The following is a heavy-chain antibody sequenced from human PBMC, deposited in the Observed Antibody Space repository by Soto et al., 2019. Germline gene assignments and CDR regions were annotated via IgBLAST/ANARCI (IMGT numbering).Heavy chain of an antibody. CDR3: ARDPTPRGYSYGYNDY. V-gene: IGHV3-30-3*01. J-gene: IGHJ4*02. D-gene: IGHD5-18*01. Sequence: GGGLRLSCAPPGFTFSSYAMHRVRQAPGKGLEWVAVISYDGSNKYYADSVKGRFTISRDNSKNTLYLQMNSLRAEDTAVYYCARDPTPRGYSYGYNDYWGQGTLVTVSS. CDR1: GFTFSSYA. CDR2: ISYDGSNK.